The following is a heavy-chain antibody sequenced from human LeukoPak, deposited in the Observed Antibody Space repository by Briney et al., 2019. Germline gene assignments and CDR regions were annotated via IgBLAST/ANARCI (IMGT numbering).Heavy chain of an antibody. Sequence: ASVKVSCKASGYTFTSYGISWVRQAPGQGLEWMGWINAGNGNTKYSQKFQGRVTITRDTSASTAYMELSSLRSEDTAVYYCARYGDYYDSSGYPYGMDVWGQGTTVTVSS. D-gene: IGHD3-22*01. J-gene: IGHJ6*02. V-gene: IGHV1-3*01. CDR3: ARYGDYYDSSGYPYGMDV. CDR2: INAGNGNT. CDR1: GYTFTSYG.